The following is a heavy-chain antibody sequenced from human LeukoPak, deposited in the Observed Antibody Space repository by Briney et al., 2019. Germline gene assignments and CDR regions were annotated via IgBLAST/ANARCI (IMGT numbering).Heavy chain of an antibody. Sequence: SETLSLTCTVSGGSISSYYWSWIRQPPGKGLEWIGYIYYIGSTNYNPSLKSRVTISVDTSKDQFSLKLSSVTAADTAVYYCASAASKVEYYGMDVWGQGTTVTVSS. D-gene: IGHD5-18*01. CDR2: IYYIGST. CDR1: GGSISSYY. CDR3: ASAASKVEYYGMDV. V-gene: IGHV4-59*01. J-gene: IGHJ6*02.